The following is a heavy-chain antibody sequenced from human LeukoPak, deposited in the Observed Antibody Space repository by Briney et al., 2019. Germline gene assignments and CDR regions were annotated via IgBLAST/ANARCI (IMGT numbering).Heavy chain of an antibody. D-gene: IGHD2-2*02. CDR3: ARDYRRYCSSTSCYRGHFDS. V-gene: IGHV1-2*02. CDR2: INPNSGGT. J-gene: IGHJ4*02. CDR1: GYTFTGYY. Sequence: ASVKVSCKASGYTFTGYYMHWVRQAPGQGLEWMGWINPNSGGTNYAQKFQGRVTMTRETSISTAYMELSRLRSDDTAVYYCARDYRRYCSSTSCYRGHFDSWGQGTLVTVSS.